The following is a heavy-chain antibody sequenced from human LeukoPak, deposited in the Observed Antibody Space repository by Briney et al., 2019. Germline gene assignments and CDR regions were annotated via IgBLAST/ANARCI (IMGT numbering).Heavy chain of an antibody. J-gene: IGHJ4*02. CDR3: AREHVVGATLYYFDY. CDR1: GFTVSSNY. CDR2: IYSGGST. V-gene: IGHV3-53*01. D-gene: IGHD1-26*01. Sequence: RSGGSLRLSCAASGFTVSSNYMSWVRQAPGKGLEWVSVIYSGGSTYYADSVKGRYTISRDNSKNTLYLQMNSLRAEDTAVYYCAREHVVGATLYYFDYWGQGTLVTVSS.